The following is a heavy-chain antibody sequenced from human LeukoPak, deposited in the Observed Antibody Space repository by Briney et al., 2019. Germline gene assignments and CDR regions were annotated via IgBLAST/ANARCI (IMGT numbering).Heavy chain of an antibody. CDR1: GFTFSSYW. Sequence: PGGSLRLSCAASGFTFSSYWMSWVRQAPGKGLEWVANIKGDGSEKNYVDSVKGRFTISRDNADNSLHLQMNSLRGEATALYYCARDRTVTPGIDFWGQGALVTVSS. J-gene: IGHJ4*02. V-gene: IGHV3-7*01. CDR3: ARDRTVTPGIDF. CDR2: IKGDGSEK. D-gene: IGHD4-17*01.